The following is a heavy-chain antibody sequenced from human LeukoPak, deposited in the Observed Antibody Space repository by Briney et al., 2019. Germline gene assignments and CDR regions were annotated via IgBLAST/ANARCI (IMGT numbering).Heavy chain of an antibody. CDR1: GGSFSGYY. CDR3: ARGRDILTGLYYYYGMDV. J-gene: IGHJ6*02. Sequence: PSEPLSLTCAVYGGSFSGYYWSGIRQPAGKGLKWIGEINHSGSTNYNQSLKSRVTISVDTSKNQFSLTLSSVTAADTAVYYCARGRDILTGLYYYYGMDVWGQGTTVTVSS. V-gene: IGHV4-34*01. D-gene: IGHD3-9*01. CDR2: INHSGST.